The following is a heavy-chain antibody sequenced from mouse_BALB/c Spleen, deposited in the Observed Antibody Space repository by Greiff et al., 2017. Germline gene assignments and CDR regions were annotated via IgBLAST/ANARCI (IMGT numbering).Heavy chain of an antibody. CDR3: TRHYYGYRYAMDY. D-gene: IGHD1-2*01. CDR2: IRLKSNNYAT. CDR1: GFTFSNYW. J-gene: IGHJ4*01. Sequence: EVMLVESGGGLVQPGGSMKLSCVASGFTFSNYWMNWVRQSPEKGLEWVAEIRLKSNNYATHYAESVKGRFTISRDDSKSSVYLQMNNLRAEDTGIYYCTRHYYGYRYAMDYWGQGTSVTVSS. V-gene: IGHV6-6*02.